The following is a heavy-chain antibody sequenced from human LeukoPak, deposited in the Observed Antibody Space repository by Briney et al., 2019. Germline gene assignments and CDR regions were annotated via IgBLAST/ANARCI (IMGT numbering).Heavy chain of an antibody. V-gene: IGHV3-74*01. CDR1: GFSFSDKW. CDR2: INPDGSVT. CDR3: ARDFLLESPGDDFDF. Sequence: GGSLRLSCAACGFSFSDKWMHWVRQVPGKGLMWDARINPDGSVTSCADSVKGRFTISGDNSKSSLYLEMNNLRVEDTALYYCARDFLLESPGDDFDFWGQGTLVTVSS. D-gene: IGHD1-1*01. J-gene: IGHJ4*02.